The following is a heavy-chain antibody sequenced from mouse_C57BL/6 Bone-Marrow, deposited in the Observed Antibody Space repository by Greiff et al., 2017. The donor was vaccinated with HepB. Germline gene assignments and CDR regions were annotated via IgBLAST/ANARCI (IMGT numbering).Heavy chain of an antibody. CDR1: GYTFTSYT. J-gene: IGHJ3*01. D-gene: IGHD3-2*02. CDR2: INPSSGYT. V-gene: IGHV1-4*01. Sequence: VQLQESGAELARPGASVKMSCKASGYTFTSYTMHWVKQRPGQGLEWIGYINPSSGYTKYNQKFKDKATLTADKSSSTAYMQLSSLTSEDSAVYYCARSSSGYFAWFAYWGQGTLVTVSA. CDR3: ARSSSGYFAWFAY.